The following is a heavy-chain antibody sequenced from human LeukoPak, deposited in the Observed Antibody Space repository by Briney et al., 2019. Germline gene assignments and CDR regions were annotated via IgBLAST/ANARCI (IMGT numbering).Heavy chain of an antibody. J-gene: IGHJ4*02. V-gene: IGHV4-59*12. D-gene: IGHD3-10*01. Sequence: SETLSLTCTVSGGSISGDHWNWIRQPPGKGLEWIGYIYYSGNTNYNPSLKSRVTISVDTSKNQFSLKLTSVTAADTAVYYCARSYNRVVLLYYWGQGTLVTVSS. CDR2: IYYSGNT. CDR3: ARSYNRVVLLYY. CDR1: GGSISGDH.